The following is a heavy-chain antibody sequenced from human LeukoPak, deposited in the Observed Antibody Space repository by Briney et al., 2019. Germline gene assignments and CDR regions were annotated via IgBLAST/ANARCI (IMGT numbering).Heavy chain of an antibody. Sequence: SETLSLTCTVSGGSISSSSYYWGWIRQPPGKGLEWIGSIYYSGSTYYNPSLKSRVTISVDTSKNQFSLKLSSVTAADTAVYYCARHRSLYGSGSYINYWGQGTLVTVSS. V-gene: IGHV4-39*01. CDR2: IYYSGST. D-gene: IGHD3-10*01. CDR1: GGSISSSSYY. CDR3: ARHRSLYGSGSYINY. J-gene: IGHJ4*02.